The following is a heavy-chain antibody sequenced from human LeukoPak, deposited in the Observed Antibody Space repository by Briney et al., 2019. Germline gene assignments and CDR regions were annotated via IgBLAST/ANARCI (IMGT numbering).Heavy chain of an antibody. D-gene: IGHD5-12*01. CDR1: GFTFSSYW. CDR2: IKQDGSSK. J-gene: IGHJ5*02. V-gene: IGHV3-7*04. CDR3: AGGIVATT. Sequence: PAGSLRLSCAASGFTFSSYWISWGRQAPRKGREGVANIKQDGSSKYYVDSVKRRFTISRDNAKNSLYLQMNSLRAEDTAVYYCAGGIVATTWGQGTLVTVSS.